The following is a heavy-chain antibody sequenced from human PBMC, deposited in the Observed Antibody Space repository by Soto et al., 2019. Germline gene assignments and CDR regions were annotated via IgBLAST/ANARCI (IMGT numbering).Heavy chain of an antibody. CDR3: AGDRPITGTTVYYGMDV. V-gene: IGHV4-31*03. Sequence: PSETLSLTCTVSGGSISSGGYYWSWIRQHPGKGLEWIGYIYYSGSTYYNPSLKSRVTISVDTSKNHFSLKLSSVTAADTAVYYCAGDRPITGTTVYYGMDVWGQGTTVTVSS. CDR1: GGSISSGGYY. D-gene: IGHD1-7*01. CDR2: IYYSGST. J-gene: IGHJ6*02.